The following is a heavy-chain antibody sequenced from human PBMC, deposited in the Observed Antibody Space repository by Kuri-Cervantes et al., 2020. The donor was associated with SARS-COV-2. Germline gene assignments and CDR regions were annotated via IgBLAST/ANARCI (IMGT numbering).Heavy chain of an antibody. Sequence: ASVKVSCKASGYTFTSYYMHWVRQAPGQGLEWMGIINPSGGSTSYAQKFQGRVTMTRDTSTSTVYMELSSLKASDTAMYYCARSGRYCSGGSCSTNDPGVRNWGQGTLVTVSS. CDR2: INPSGGST. D-gene: IGHD2-15*01. J-gene: IGHJ4*02. V-gene: IGHV1-46*01. CDR3: ARSGRYCSGGSCSTNDPGVRN. CDR1: GYTFTSYY.